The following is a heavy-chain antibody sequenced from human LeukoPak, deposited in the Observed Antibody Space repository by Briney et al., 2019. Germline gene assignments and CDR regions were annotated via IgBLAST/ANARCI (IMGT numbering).Heavy chain of an antibody. D-gene: IGHD6-19*01. CDR2: INPNSGGT. V-gene: IGHV1-2*02. CDR1: GYTFTGYY. CDR3: ARGRTNIAVAGTPINWFDP. J-gene: IGHJ5*02. Sequence: ASVKVSCKASGYTFTGYYMHWVRQAPAQGLEWMGWINPNSGGTNYAQKFQGRVTMTRDTSISTAYMELSRLRSDDTAVYYCARGRTNIAVAGTPINWFDPWGQGTLVTVSS.